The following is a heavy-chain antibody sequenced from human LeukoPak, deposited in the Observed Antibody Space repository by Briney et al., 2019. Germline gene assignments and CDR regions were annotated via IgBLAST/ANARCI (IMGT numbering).Heavy chain of an antibody. CDR1: GFTVSSNY. Sequence: GGSLRLSCAASGFTVSSNYMSWVRQAPGKGLEWVSVIYSDSSTYYADSVKGRFTISRDNSKNTLYLQMNSLRAEDTAVYYCARNQGSQFDYWGQGTLVIVSS. J-gene: IGHJ4*02. D-gene: IGHD1-14*01. V-gene: IGHV3-66*01. CDR2: IYSDSST. CDR3: ARNQGSQFDY.